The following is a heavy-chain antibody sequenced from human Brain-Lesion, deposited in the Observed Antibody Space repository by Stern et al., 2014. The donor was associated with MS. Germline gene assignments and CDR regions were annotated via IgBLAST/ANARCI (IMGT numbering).Heavy chain of an antibody. V-gene: IGHV4-39*01. D-gene: IGHD2-15*01. CDR1: GGSISSSRDY. J-gene: IGHJ3*02. CDR2: IDYSGST. Sequence: QVQLQESGPGLVKPSETLSLTCTVSGGSISSSRDYWGWIRQPPGKGLAGIGSIDYSGSTYSKSSLKSRVITSVDASNNPFSLIVPSVTAADTAVYYCARPLQAATVSFFAFDIWGRGTMVTVSS. CDR3: ARPLQAATVSFFAFDI.